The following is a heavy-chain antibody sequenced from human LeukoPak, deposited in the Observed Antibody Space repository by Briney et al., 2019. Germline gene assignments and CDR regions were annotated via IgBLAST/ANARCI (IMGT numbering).Heavy chain of an antibody. CDR2: MNPNSVNT. V-gene: IGHV1-8*01. CDR3: AKDPEGRVYSYGYVEY. CDR1: GYTFTSYD. D-gene: IGHD5-18*01. J-gene: IGHJ4*02. Sequence: ASVKVSCKASGYTFTSYDINWVRQATGQGLEWMGWMNPNSVNTGYAQKFQGRVTMTRNTSISTAYMELSSLRSEDTAVYYCAKDPEGRVYSYGYVEYWGQGTLVTVSS.